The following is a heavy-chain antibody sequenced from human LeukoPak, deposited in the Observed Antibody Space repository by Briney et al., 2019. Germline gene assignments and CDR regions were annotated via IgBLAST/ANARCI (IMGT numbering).Heavy chain of an antibody. CDR1: GDSIISGGYY. Sequence: SQTLSLTCSVSGDSIISGGYYWSWIRQHPGKGLEWIGYIHYTGSTYYSPSLKSRITISRDISENQFSLKLSSVTAADTAVYYCARAKYYSDSSGLLDYWGQGTLVTVSS. V-gene: IGHV4-31*03. D-gene: IGHD3-22*01. CDR2: IHYTGST. J-gene: IGHJ4*02. CDR3: ARAKYYSDSSGLLDY.